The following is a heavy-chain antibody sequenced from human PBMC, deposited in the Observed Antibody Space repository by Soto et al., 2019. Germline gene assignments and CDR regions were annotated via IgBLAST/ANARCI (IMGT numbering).Heavy chain of an antibody. CDR1: GYTFTSYD. CDR2: MNPNSGNT. Sequence: QVQLVQSGAEVKKPGASVKVSCKASGYTFTSYDINWVRQATGQGLEWMGWMNPNSGNTGYAQKFQDRVTMSWSTSIRTAYMELSSLRYEDRAVYYCARGNGFGTMFGVVTISSFYDYGMDVWGQGTTVTVSS. D-gene: IGHD3-3*01. J-gene: IGHJ6*02. V-gene: IGHV1-8*01. CDR3: ARGNGFGTMFGVVTISSFYDYGMDV.